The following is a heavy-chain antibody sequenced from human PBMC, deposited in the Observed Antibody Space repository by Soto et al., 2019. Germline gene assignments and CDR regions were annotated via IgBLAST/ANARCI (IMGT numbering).Heavy chain of an antibody. Sequence: GSGPTLVNPTQTLTLTCTFSGFSLSTSGMRVSWIRQPPGKALEWLALIDWDDDKFYNTSLKTRLTISKDSSKNQVVLTMTNMDPVDTATYYCARMFHCSGGTCPFDYWGQGALVTVSS. CDR1: GFSLSTSGMR. CDR3: ARMFHCSGGTCPFDY. CDR2: IDWDDDK. J-gene: IGHJ4*02. D-gene: IGHD2-15*01. V-gene: IGHV2-70*04.